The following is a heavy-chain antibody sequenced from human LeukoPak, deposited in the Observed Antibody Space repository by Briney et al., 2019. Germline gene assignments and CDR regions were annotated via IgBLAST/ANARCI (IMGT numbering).Heavy chain of an antibody. CDR2: INGDGSDS. CDR3: AGTSPTSHFDF. D-gene: IGHD3-16*01. Sequence: GGSLRLSCVASGFTFTTSWMHWVRQAPGKGLGWVSRINGDGSDSNYADSVKGRFTISRDNARNTLYLQMNGLRAEDTALYYCAGTSPTSHFDFWGQGTLVTVSS. J-gene: IGHJ4*02. V-gene: IGHV3-74*01. CDR1: GFTFTTSW.